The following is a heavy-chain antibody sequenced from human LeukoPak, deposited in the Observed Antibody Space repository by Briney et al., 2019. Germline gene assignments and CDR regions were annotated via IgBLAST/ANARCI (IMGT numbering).Heavy chain of an antibody. Sequence: ASVKVSCKASGYSFTSNYIHWVRQAPGQGLEWMGMIYPRDGSTSYAQKFQGRVTVTRDTSTSTVHMELSGLRSEDTAVYYCARDQEASDYWGQGTLVTVSS. CDR3: ARDQEASDY. CDR1: GYSFTSNY. V-gene: IGHV1-46*01. CDR2: IYPRDGST. J-gene: IGHJ4*02.